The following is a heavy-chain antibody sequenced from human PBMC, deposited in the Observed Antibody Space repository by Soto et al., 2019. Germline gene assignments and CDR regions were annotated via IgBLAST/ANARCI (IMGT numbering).Heavy chain of an antibody. D-gene: IGHD3-10*01. CDR2: ITSDGSST. Sequence: GGSLRLSCAASGFTFSRYWMHWVRQTPGKGLVWVSRITSDGSSTTYADSVKGRFTISRDNAKSTLYLQMNSLRAEDTAVYHCANEYTMVRGVIITLDYWCQGTLVTVSS. V-gene: IGHV3-74*01. CDR1: GFTFSRYW. J-gene: IGHJ4*02. CDR3: ANEYTMVRGVIITLDY.